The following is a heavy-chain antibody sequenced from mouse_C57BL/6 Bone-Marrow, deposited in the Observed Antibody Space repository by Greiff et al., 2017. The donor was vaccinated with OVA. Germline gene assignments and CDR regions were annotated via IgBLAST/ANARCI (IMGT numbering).Heavy chain of an antibody. CDR1: GFTFSDYG. D-gene: IGHD2-4*01. Sequence: EVQGVESGGGLVQPGGSLKLSCAASGFTFSDYGMAWVRQAPRKGPEWVAFISNLAYSIYYADTVTGRFTISRENAKNTLYLEMSSLRSEDTAMYYCARQEITRGFAYWGQGTTLTVSS. CDR3: ARQEITRGFAY. V-gene: IGHV5-15*01. J-gene: IGHJ2*01. CDR2: ISNLAYSI.